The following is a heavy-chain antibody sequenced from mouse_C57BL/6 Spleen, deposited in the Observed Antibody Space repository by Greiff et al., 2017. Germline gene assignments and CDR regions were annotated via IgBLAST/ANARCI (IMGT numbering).Heavy chain of an antibody. J-gene: IGHJ1*03. Sequence: QVQLQQPGAELVKPGASVKLSCKASGYTFTSYWMHWVKPRPGQGLEWIGMIHPNSGSTNYNEKFKSKATLTVDKSSSTAYMQLSSLTSEDSAVYYCAREGDGYPGYFDVWGTGTTVTVSS. CDR2: IHPNSGST. CDR3: AREGDGYPGYFDV. D-gene: IGHD2-3*01. CDR1: GYTFTSYW. V-gene: IGHV1-64*01.